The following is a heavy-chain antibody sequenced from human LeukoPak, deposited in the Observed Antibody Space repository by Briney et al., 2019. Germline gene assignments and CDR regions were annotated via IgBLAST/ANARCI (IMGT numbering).Heavy chain of an antibody. CDR3: ARHLIYDFWSGYYPYYYYYGMDV. Sequence: SETLSLTCTVSGGSISSYYWSWIRQPPGKGLEWIGYIYYSGSTNYNPSLKSRVTISVDTSKNQFSLKLSSVTAADTAVYYCARHLIYDFWSGYYPYYYYYGMDVWGQGTLVTVSS. CDR2: IYYSGST. J-gene: IGHJ6*02. V-gene: IGHV4-59*08. CDR1: GGSISSYY. D-gene: IGHD3-3*01.